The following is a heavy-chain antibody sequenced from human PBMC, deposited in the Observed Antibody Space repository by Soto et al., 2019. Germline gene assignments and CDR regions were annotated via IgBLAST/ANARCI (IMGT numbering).Heavy chain of an antibody. V-gene: IGHV1-18*01. D-gene: IGHD5-12*01. CDR1: GYTFTSYG. CDR2: ISAYNGNT. Sequence: ASVKVSCKASGYTFTSYGISWVRQAPGQGLEWMGWISAYNGNTNYAQKLQGRVTMTTDTSTSTAYMELRSLRSDDTAVYYCAADGDRGAPASFYFDDWGQGTTVTVSS. CDR3: AADGDRGAPASFYFDD. J-gene: IGHJ6*02.